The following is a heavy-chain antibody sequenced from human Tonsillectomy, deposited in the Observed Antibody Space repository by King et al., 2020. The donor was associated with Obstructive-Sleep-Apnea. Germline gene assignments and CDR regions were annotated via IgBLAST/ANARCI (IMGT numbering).Heavy chain of an antibody. CDR1: GYTFISYN. J-gene: IGHJ6*02. CDR2: INPSGGVT. D-gene: IGHD2-15*01. V-gene: IGHV1-46*01. CDR3: ARARVVAYSDGNDFTSSYYGMDV. Sequence: QLVQSGAEVKKPGASVKVSCKAAGYTFISYNIHWVRQAPGQGLEWMGIINPSGGVTTYAQKFQGRVTMTRDTSTSTGYMRLSSLRSEDTAVYYCARARVVAYSDGNDFTSSYYGMDVWGQGTTVTVSS.